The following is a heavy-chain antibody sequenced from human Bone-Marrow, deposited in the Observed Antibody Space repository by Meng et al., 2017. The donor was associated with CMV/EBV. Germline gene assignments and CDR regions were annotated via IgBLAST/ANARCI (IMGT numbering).Heavy chain of an antibody. Sequence: GESLKISCAASGFTFSSYWMHWVRQAPGKGLVWVSRINSDGSSTSYADSVKGRFTISRDNAKNTLYLQMNSLRAEDTAVYYCARAGGYYYYGMDVWGQGTTVTFSS. CDR1: GFTFSSYW. D-gene: IGHD3-10*01. J-gene: IGHJ6*02. CDR3: ARAGGYYYYGMDV. V-gene: IGHV3-74*01. CDR2: INSDGSST.